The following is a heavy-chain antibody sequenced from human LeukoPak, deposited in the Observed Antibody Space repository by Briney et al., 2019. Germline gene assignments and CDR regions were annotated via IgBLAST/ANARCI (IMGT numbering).Heavy chain of an antibody. J-gene: IGHJ4*02. CDR1: GFTFSSYS. Sequence: GGSLRLSCAASGFTFSSYSMNWVRQAPGKGLEWVSLISGDGGSTYYADSVKGRFTISRDNSKNSLYLQMNSLRTEDTALYYCAKFRAAAGKGYWGQGTLVTVSS. V-gene: IGHV3-43*02. CDR2: ISGDGGST. D-gene: IGHD6-13*01. CDR3: AKFRAAAGKGY.